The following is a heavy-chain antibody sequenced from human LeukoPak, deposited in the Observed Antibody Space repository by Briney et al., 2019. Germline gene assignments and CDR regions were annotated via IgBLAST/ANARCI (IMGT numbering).Heavy chain of an antibody. CDR3: AKGGDGYNYYFDY. CDR2: ISGSGGSI. V-gene: IGHV3-23*01. D-gene: IGHD5-24*01. CDR1: GFTFSDYA. Sequence: GGSLRLSCTASGFTFSDYAMSWVRQAPGKGLEWVSGISGSGGSIRYADSVKGRFIISRDNSKNTLYLQMNSLRAEDRAVYYCAKGGDGYNYYFDYWGQETLVTVSS. J-gene: IGHJ4*02.